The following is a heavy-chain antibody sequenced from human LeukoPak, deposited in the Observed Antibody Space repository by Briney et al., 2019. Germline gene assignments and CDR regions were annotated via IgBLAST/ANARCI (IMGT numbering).Heavy chain of an antibody. CDR2: ISSSSSYI. D-gene: IGHD3-22*01. CDR3: ARGAWYYDSSGRVDY. Sequence: GGSLRLSCAASGFTFSSYSMNWVRQAPGKGLEWVSSISSSSSYIYYADSVKGRFTISRDNAKNSLYLQMNSLRAEDTAVYYCARGAWYYDSSGRVDYWGQGTLVTVSS. J-gene: IGHJ4*02. V-gene: IGHV3-21*01. CDR1: GFTFSSYS.